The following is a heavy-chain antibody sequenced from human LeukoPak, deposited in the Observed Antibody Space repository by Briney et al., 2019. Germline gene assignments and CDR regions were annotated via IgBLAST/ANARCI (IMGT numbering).Heavy chain of an antibody. D-gene: IGHD5-12*01. Sequence: GGSLRLSCAASGFTFSSYWMHWVRQAPGKGLVWVSRINSDGSSTNYADSVKGRFTISRDNAKNTVYLQMNSLRAEDTALYYCARGGSGYDITEIDYWGQGTLVTVSS. CDR2: INSDGSST. V-gene: IGHV3-74*01. CDR1: GFTFSSYW. CDR3: ARGGSGYDITEIDY. J-gene: IGHJ4*02.